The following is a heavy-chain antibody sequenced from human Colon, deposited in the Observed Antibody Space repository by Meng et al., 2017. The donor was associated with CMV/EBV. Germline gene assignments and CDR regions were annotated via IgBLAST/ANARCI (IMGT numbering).Heavy chain of an antibody. CDR3: ASDPTIAVAGTGVYYYYGMDV. J-gene: IGHJ6*02. CDR2: ISSSSSYI. Sequence: ETLSLTCSVSGGSVSSGDYFWSWVRQHPGKGLEWVSSISSSSSYIYYADSVKGRFTISRDNAKNSLYLQMNSLRAEDTAVYYCASDPTIAVAGTGVYYYYGMDVWGQGTTVTVSS. D-gene: IGHD6-19*01. CDR1: GGSVSSGDYF. V-gene: IGHV3-21*01.